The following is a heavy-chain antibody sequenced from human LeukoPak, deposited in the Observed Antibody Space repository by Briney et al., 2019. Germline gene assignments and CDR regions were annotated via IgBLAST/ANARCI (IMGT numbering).Heavy chain of an antibody. D-gene: IGHD5-12*01. V-gene: IGHV6-1*01. CDR2: TYYRSKWYN. Sequence: SQTLSLTCAISGDSVSSNSAAWNWIRQSPSRGLEWLGRTYYRSKWYNDYAVSVKSRMTINPDTSKNQFSLQLNSVTPEDTAVYYCARDPGYSGYVASQNRFDPWGQGTLVTVSS. CDR1: GDSVSSNSAA. CDR3: ARDPGYSGYVASQNRFDP. J-gene: IGHJ5*02.